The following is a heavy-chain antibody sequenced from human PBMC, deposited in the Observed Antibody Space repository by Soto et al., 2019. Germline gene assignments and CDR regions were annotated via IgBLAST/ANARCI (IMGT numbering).Heavy chain of an antibody. CDR3: AKDMRGRSSSSRYYYGMDV. D-gene: IGHD6-13*01. V-gene: IGHV3-9*01. CDR2: ISWDSGTI. CDR1: GFPFDDFA. J-gene: IGHJ6*02. Sequence: EVQLVESGGGLVQPGRSLRLSCAASGFPFDDFAMHWVRQAPGKGLEWVSGISWDSGTIVYVDSVKGRFTISRDNAKNSLYLQMNSLRAEDTALYYCAKDMRGRSSSSRYYYGMDVWGQGTTVTVSS.